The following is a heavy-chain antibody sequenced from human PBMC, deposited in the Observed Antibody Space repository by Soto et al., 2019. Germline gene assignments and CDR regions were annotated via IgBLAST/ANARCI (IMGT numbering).Heavy chain of an antibody. CDR1: GGSISSYY. CDR2: IYYGGST. CDR3: ARSLLRITMVRGAFDAFDI. Sequence: SETLSLTCTVSGGSISSYYWSWIRQPPGKGLEWIGYIYYGGSTNYNPSLKSRVTISVDTSKNQFSLKLSSVTAADTAVYYCARSLLRITMVRGAFDAFDIWGQGTMVTVSS. D-gene: IGHD3-10*01. J-gene: IGHJ3*02. V-gene: IGHV4-59*01.